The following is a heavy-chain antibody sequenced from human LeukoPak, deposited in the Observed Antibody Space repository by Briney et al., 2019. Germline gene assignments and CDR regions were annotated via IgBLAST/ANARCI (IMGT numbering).Heavy chain of an antibody. CDR1: GGSFSGYY. Sequence: PSETLSLTCAVYGGSFSGYYWSWIRQPPGKGLEWIGEINHSGSTNYNPSPKSRVTISVDTSKNQFSLKLSSVTAADTAVYYCARRFRGSSSWYGGSFDPWGQGTLVTVSS. J-gene: IGHJ5*02. D-gene: IGHD6-13*01. CDR3: ARRFRGSSSWYGGSFDP. CDR2: INHSGST. V-gene: IGHV4-34*01.